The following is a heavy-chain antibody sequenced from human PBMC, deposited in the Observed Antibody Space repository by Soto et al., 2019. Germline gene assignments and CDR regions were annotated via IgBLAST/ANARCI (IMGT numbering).Heavy chain of an antibody. CDR2: IYYSGST. CDR1: GGSISSSSYY. V-gene: IGHV4-39*01. J-gene: IGHJ3*02. Sequence: QLQLQESGPGLVKPSETLSLTCTVSGGSISSSSYYWGWIRQPPGKGLEWIGSIYYSGSTYYNPSLKSRVTISVDPSKNQFSLTLSSVTAADTAVYYCARMVVVAATLGAAFDIWGQGTMVTVSS. D-gene: IGHD2-15*01. CDR3: ARMVVVAATLGAAFDI.